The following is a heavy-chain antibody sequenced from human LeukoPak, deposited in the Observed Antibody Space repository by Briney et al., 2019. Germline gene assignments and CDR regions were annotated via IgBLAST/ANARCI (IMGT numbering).Heavy chain of an antibody. D-gene: IGHD2-15*01. Sequence: SETLSLTCTVSGGSISSYYWSWIRQPPGKGLEWIGYIYYSGTTYYNPSLKSRVTISIDTSKNQFSLKLSSVTAADTAVYYCARNFPGVGCSGGSCYDYWGQGTLVTVSS. V-gene: IGHV4-59*12. J-gene: IGHJ4*02. CDR2: IYYSGTT. CDR3: ARNFPGVGCSGGSCYDY. CDR1: GGSISSYY.